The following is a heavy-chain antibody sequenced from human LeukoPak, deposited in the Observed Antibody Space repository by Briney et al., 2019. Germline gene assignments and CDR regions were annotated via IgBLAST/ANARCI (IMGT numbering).Heavy chain of an antibody. CDR2: MYYSGST. CDR1: GGSISSGGFY. J-gene: IGHJ5*02. D-gene: IGHD3-16*01. Sequence: SETLSLTCTVSGGSISSGGFYWSWIRQHPGKGLEWIGTMYYSGSTYYNPSLKSRVTISVDTSKNQFSLKLSSVTAADTAVYYCARVSYVVWWFDPWGQGTLVTVSS. CDR3: ARVSYVVWWFDP. V-gene: IGHV4-31*03.